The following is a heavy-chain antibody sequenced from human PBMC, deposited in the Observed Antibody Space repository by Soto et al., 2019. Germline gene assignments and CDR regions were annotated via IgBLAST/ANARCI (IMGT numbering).Heavy chain of an antibody. CDR2: IYYSGYT. CDR1: GGSIHNYY. D-gene: IGHD3-22*01. Sequence: PSETLSLTCTVSGGSIHNYYWSWIRQPPRKGLKRIGYIYYSGYTNYNPSLKSRVTISVDTSKNQFSLKVSSVTAADTAVYHCVGDTPAYYEPNGWFVPGGQGVLVTLSS. V-gene: IGHV4-59*01. J-gene: IGHJ5*02. CDR3: VGDTPAYYEPNGWFVP.